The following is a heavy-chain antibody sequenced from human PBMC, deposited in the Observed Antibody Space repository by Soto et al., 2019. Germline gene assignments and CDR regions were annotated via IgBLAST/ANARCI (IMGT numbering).Heavy chain of an antibody. J-gene: IGHJ6*03. Sequence: SETLSLTCTVSGGSISSGGYYWSWIRQHPGKGLEWIGYIYYSGSTYYNPSLKSRVTISVDTSKNQFSLKLSSVTAADTAVYYCARGEDSFGYYYYMDVWGKGTTVTVS. CDR1: GGSISSGGYY. V-gene: IGHV4-31*03. D-gene: IGHD2-15*01. CDR3: ARGEDSFGYYYYMDV. CDR2: IYYSGST.